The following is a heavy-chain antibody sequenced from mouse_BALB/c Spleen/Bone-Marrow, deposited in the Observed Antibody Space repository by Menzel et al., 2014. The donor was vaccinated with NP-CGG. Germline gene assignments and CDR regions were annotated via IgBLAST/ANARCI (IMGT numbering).Heavy chain of an antibody. D-gene: IGHD1-1*01. V-gene: IGHV1-14*01. CDR2: INPYNDGT. J-gene: IGHJ4*01. CDR1: GYTFTNYV. CDR3: ARRPSFYGSSYGAMDY. Sequence: VQLQQSGPELVKPGASVKMSCKASGYTFTNYVMHWVKQKPGQGLEWIGYINPYNDGTKYNEKFKGKATLTSDKSSGTAYMELSSLTPEDSAVYYCARRPSFYGSSYGAMDYWGQGTSVTVSS.